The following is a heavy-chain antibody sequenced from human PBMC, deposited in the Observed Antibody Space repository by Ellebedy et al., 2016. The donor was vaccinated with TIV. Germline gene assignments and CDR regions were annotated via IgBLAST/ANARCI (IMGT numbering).Heavy chain of an antibody. D-gene: IGHD3-3*01. CDR1: GGTFSSYA. CDR3: ARSLEWLFGAFDI. V-gene: IGHV1-69*06. Sequence: ASVKVSCKASGGTFSSYAISWVRQAPGQGLEWMGGIIPIFGTANYAQKFQGRVTITADKSTSTAYMELSSLRSEDTAVYYCARSLEWLFGAFDIWGQGTMVTVSS. CDR2: IIPIFGTA. J-gene: IGHJ3*02.